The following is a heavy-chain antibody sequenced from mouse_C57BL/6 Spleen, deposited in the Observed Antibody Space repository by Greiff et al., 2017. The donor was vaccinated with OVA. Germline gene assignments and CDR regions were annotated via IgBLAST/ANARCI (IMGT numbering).Heavy chain of an antibody. J-gene: IGHJ2*01. CDR3: ARGEGGTPFDD. CDR1: GYSFTGYY. CDR2: INPSTGGT. V-gene: IGHV1-42*01. Sequence: VQLQQSGPELVQPGASVKISCKASGYSFTGYYMHWVKQSPEKSLEWIGDINPSTGGTTYNQKFKAKATLTVEKSSSTDYMQLKSLTSEDSAVYYCARGEGGTPFDDWGQGTTLTVSS. D-gene: IGHD2-14*01.